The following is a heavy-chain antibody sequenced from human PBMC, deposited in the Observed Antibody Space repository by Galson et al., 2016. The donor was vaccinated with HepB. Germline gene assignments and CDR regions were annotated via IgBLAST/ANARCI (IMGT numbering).Heavy chain of an antibody. V-gene: IGHV3-23*01. CDR2: IDSGGGGRT. J-gene: IGHJ4*01. Sequence: MTWVRQAPGRGLDWVSSIDSGGGGRTYYADSVKGRFIISRDNSKNTLYVQMNNLRVEDTAVSYCSRGSQDDIEVDGDLEQDYWGQGTLVTVSS. D-gene: IGHD2-15*01. CDR3: SRGSQDDIEVDGDLEQDY.